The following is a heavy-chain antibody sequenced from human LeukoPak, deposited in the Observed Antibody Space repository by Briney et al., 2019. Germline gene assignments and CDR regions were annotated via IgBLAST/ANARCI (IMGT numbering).Heavy chain of an antibody. J-gene: IGHJ4*02. Sequence: GGSLRLSCAASGFTFDDHGMSWVRQAPGKGLEWVSGINWNGGSTGYADSVKGRFTISRDNAKNSLYLQMNSLRAEDTALYHCARSGSYGLQYFDYWGQGTLVTVSS. V-gene: IGHV3-20*01. CDR2: INWNGGST. CDR3: ARSGSYGLQYFDY. CDR1: GFTFDDHG. D-gene: IGHD1-26*01.